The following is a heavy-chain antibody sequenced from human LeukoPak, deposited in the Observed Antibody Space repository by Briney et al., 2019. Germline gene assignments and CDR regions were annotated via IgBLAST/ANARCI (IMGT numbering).Heavy chain of an antibody. CDR2: INHSGST. V-gene: IGHV4-34*01. Sequence: SETLSLTCAVYGGSFSGYYWSWIRQPPGKGLEWIGEINHSGSTNYNPSLKSRVTISVDTSKNQFSLKLSSVTAADTAVYYCASLRRGELYSLGYWGQGTLVTVCS. CDR1: GGSFSGYY. CDR3: ASLRRGELYSLGY. D-gene: IGHD3-16*01. J-gene: IGHJ4*02.